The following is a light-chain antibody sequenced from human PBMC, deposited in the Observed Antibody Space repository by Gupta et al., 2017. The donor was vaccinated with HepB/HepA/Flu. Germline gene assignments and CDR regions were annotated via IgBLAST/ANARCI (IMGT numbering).Light chain of an antibody. CDR1: TGAITSGYY. CDR2: RTT. V-gene: IGLV7-43*01. Sequence: QTVVTREPSLTVSPDGTVALPCNSSTGAITSGYYPNRFQQKPGQAPRALIYRTTNKHSWTPARFSGALLGGKAALPLSGVQPEDEAEYYCRLYNGDFWVFGGGTKVTVL. CDR3: RLYNGDFWV. J-gene: IGLJ3*02.